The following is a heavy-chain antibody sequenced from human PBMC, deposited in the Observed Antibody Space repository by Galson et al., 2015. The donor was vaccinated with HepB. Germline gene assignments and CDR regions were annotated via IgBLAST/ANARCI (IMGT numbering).Heavy chain of an antibody. CDR2: IIPIFDTP. CDR3: ARNGAPYDYDSSAYLSDDN. V-gene: IGHV1-69*06. Sequence: SVKVSCKASGGTFNNYIINWVRQAPGQGLEWMGGIIPIFDTPTYAQKFQGRVTISADKSTGTAYMELSSLRSDDTAVYYCARNGAPYDYDSSAYLSDDNWGQGTLVTVSS. CDR1: GGTFNNYI. D-gene: IGHD3-22*01. J-gene: IGHJ4*02.